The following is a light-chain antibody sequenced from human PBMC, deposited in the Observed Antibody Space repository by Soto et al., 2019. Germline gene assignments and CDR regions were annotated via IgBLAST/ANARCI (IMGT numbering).Light chain of an antibody. J-gene: IGLJ2*01. CDR2: QDD. Sequence: SYELTQPPSVSVSPGQTASITCSGDKLGNKYVCWYQQKPGQSPVLVIYQDDQRPSGIPERFSGSNSGNTATLTISGTQAMDEADYYCQAWDSSTVVFGGGTKVTVL. V-gene: IGLV3-1*01. CDR3: QAWDSSTVV. CDR1: KLGNKY.